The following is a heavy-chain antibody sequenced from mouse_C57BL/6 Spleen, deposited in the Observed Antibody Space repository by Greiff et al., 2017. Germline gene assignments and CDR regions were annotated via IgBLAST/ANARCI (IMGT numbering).Heavy chain of an antibody. CDR1: GYTFTSYW. J-gene: IGHJ3*01. D-gene: IGHD2-3*01. Sequence: QVQLQQPGAELVKPGASVKMSCKASGYTFTSYWLTWVKQRPGQGLEWIGDIYTGSGSTNYNEKFKSKDTLTVDPSSSTAYMQLSSLPSEDSAVYYCARGVGAYDGYYVFAYWGQGTLVTVSA. CDR2: IYTGSGST. CDR3: ARGVGAYDGYYVFAY. V-gene: IGHV1-55*01.